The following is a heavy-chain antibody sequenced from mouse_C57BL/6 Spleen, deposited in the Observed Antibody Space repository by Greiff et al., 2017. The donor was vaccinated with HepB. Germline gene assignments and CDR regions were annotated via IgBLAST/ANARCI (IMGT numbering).Heavy chain of an antibody. Sequence: VQLVESGPGLVKPSQSLSLTCSVTGYSITSGYYWNWIRQFPGNKLEWMGYISYDGSNNYNPSLKNRISITRDTSKNQFFLKLNSVTTEDTATYYCARDGDYDVGAMDYWGQGTSVTVSS. CDR2: ISYDGSN. J-gene: IGHJ4*01. D-gene: IGHD2-4*01. CDR1: GYSITSGYY. CDR3: ARDGDYDVGAMDY. V-gene: IGHV3-6*01.